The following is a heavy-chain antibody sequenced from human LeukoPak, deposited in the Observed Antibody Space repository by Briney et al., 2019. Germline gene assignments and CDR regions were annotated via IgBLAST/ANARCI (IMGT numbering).Heavy chain of an antibody. CDR2: ISSSGSTV. V-gene: IGHV3-11*04. Sequence: PGGSLRLSCAASGFTFSDYYMSWIRQAPGKGLEWVSYISSSGSTVYYADSVKGRFTISRDNAKNSLYLQMNSLRAEDTAVYYCARALVWFRAYYYYYMDVWGKGTTVTVSS. J-gene: IGHJ6*03. CDR3: ARALVWFRAYYYYYMDV. D-gene: IGHD3-10*01. CDR1: GFTFSDYY.